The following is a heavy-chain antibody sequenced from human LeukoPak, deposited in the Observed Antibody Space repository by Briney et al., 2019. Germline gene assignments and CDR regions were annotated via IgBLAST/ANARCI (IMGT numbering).Heavy chain of an antibody. V-gene: IGHV3-23*01. D-gene: IGHD3-9*01. J-gene: IGHJ4*02. CDR2: ISGSGGST. CDR3: AKVWYYDILTGYGLSDY. CDR1: GFTFSSYA. Sequence: GGSLRLSCAASGFTFSSYAMSWVRQAPGKGLEWVSAISGSGGSTYYADSVKGRSTISRDNSKNTLYLQMNSLRAEDTAVYYCAKVWYYDILTGYGLSDYWGQGTLVTVSS.